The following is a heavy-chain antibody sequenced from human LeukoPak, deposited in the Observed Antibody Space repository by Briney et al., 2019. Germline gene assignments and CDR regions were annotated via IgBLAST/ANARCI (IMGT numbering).Heavy chain of an antibody. D-gene: IGHD6-6*01. CDR1: GYTFTGSY. CDR3: AILEYGSWRDNFDY. J-gene: IGHJ4*02. CDR2: INSNSGGR. Sequence: RASVKVSCKASGYTFTGSYMNWVRQAPGQGLEWMGWINSNSGGRNYAQKFQGGVTMTSDTTISTAYMDMSRLRSHDTAVYYCAILEYGSWRDNFDYWGQGTLVTVSS. V-gene: IGHV1-2*02.